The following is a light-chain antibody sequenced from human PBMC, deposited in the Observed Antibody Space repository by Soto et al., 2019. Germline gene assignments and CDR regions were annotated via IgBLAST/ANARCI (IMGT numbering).Light chain of an antibody. Sequence: DIQMTQSPSTLSASAAERLTITCRASQSISSWLAWYQQKPGKAPKLLIYDASSLESGVPSRFSGSGSGTEFTLTISSLQPDDFATYYCQQYNSYPWTFGKGTTGDIK. CDR2: DAS. CDR3: QQYNSYPWT. J-gene: IGKJ1*01. V-gene: IGKV1-5*01. CDR1: QSISSW.